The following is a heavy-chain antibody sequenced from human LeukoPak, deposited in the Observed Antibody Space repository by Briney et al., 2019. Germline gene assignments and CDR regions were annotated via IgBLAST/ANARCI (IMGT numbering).Heavy chain of an antibody. CDR3: ARRGAVAGTFDY. D-gene: IGHD6-19*01. J-gene: IGHJ4*02. V-gene: IGHV3-23*01. Sequence: GGSLRLSCAASGFTFSSSAMSWVRQAPGKGLEWVSSISGSGGSPYYADSVKGRFTISRDNAKNTLYLQMNSLRAEDTAVYYCARRGAVAGTFDYWGQGTLVTVSS. CDR2: ISGSGGSP. CDR1: GFTFSSSA.